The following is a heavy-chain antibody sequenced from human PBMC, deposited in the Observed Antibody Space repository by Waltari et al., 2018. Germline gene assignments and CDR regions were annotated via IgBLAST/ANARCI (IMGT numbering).Heavy chain of an antibody. J-gene: IGHJ5*02. CDR2: IYYTGST. V-gene: IGHV4-59*01. CDR3: ARGGGGDWEWFDP. CDR1: GCSIGGFY. Sequence: QVQLQESGPSLLKPSETLPLVCTVSGCSIGGFYWSWVRQPPGKGLDWIGYIYYTGSTNFNPSLKSRVTMSVDTSKNQFSLKLSSVTAADTAFYYCARGGGGDWEWFDPWGQGTLVTVSS. D-gene: IGHD2-21*02.